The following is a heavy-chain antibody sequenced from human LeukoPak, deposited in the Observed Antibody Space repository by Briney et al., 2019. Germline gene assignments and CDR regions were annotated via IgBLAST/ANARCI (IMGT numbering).Heavy chain of an antibody. CDR3: ARTGYSSSWVDY. Sequence: PSETLSLTCTVSDGSVSSGSYYWSWIRQPPGKGLEWIGYIYYSGTTNYNPSLKSRVTISIDTSKNHFSLKLSSVTAADTAVYYCARTGYSSSWVDYWGQRTLVTVSS. CDR2: IYYSGTT. V-gene: IGHV4-61*03. D-gene: IGHD6-13*01. J-gene: IGHJ4*02. CDR1: DGSVSSGSYY.